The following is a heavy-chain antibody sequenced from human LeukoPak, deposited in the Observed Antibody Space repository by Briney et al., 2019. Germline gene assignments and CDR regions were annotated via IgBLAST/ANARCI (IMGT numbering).Heavy chain of an antibody. CDR1: GGSISSGGYY. D-gene: IGHD6-13*01. J-gene: IGHJ5*02. Sequence: SETLSLTCTVSGGSISSGGYYWSWIRQHPGKGLEWIGYIYYSGSTYYNPSLKSRVTISVDTSKNQFSLKLSSVTAADTAVYYCARGRIAAAEFGFDPWGQGTLVTVSS. CDR2: IYYSGST. V-gene: IGHV4-31*03. CDR3: ARGRIAAAEFGFDP.